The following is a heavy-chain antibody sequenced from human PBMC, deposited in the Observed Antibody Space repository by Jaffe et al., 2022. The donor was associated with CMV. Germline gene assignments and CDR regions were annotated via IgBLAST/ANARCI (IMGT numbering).Heavy chain of an antibody. CDR2: IYWNDDK. CDR3: AHSGVYYDFWSGYYKKDYYYYGMDV. D-gene: IGHD3-3*01. CDR1: GFSLSTSGVG. J-gene: IGHJ6*02. V-gene: IGHV2-5*01. Sequence: QITLKESGPTLVKPTQTLTLTCTFSGFSLSTSGVGVGWIRQPPGKALEWLALIYWNDDKRYSPSLKSRLTITKDTSKNQVVLTMTNMDPVDTATYYCAHSGVYYDFWSGYYKKDYYYYGMDVWGQGTTVTVSS.